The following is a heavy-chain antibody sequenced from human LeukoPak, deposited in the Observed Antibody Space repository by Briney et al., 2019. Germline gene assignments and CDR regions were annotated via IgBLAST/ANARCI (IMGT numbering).Heavy chain of an antibody. V-gene: IGHV4-38-2*02. CDR1: GYSISSGYY. Sequence: SETLSLTCTVSGYSISSGYYWGWIRQPPGKGLEWIGSIYHSGSTYYNPSLKSRVTISVDTSKNQFSLKLSSVTAADTAVYYCARLPGNYCGGDCLSFDYWGQGTLVTVSS. J-gene: IGHJ4*02. CDR2: IYHSGST. D-gene: IGHD2-21*01. CDR3: ARLPGNYCGGDCLSFDY.